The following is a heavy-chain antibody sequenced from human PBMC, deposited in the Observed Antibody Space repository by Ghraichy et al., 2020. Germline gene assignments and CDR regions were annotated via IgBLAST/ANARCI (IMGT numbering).Heavy chain of an antibody. Sequence: GGSLRLSCAASGFTFSSYSMNWVRQAPGKGLEWVSSISSSSSYIYYADSVKGRFTISRDNAKNSLYLQMNSLRDEDTAVYYCARGVSGVTHYGMDVWGQGTTVTVSS. CDR3: ARGVSGVTHYGMDV. CDR2: ISSSSSYI. D-gene: IGHD3-10*01. V-gene: IGHV3-21*01. J-gene: IGHJ6*02. CDR1: GFTFSSYS.